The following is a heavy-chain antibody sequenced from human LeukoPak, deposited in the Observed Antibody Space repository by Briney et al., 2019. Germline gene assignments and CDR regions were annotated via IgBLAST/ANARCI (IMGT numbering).Heavy chain of an antibody. CDR1: GFTFSSYG. CDR3: AKDGGGLWFGGDTYYFDY. D-gene: IGHD3-10*01. J-gene: IGHJ4*02. CDR2: ISYDGSNK. V-gene: IGHV3-30*18. Sequence: PGGSLRLSCAASGFTFSSYGMHWVRQAPGKGLEWVAVISYDGSNKYYADSVKGRFTISRDNSRNTLYLQMNNLRAEDTAVYYCAKDGGGLWFGGDTYYFDYWGQGTLVTVSS.